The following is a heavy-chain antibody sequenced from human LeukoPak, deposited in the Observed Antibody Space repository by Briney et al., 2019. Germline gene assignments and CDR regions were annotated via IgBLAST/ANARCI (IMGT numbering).Heavy chain of an antibody. D-gene: IGHD3-10*01. Sequence: SETLSLTCAVYGGSFSGYYWSWIRQPPGKGLEWIGEINHSGSTNYNPSLKSRVTISVDTSKNQFSLKLSSVTAADTAVYYCAREGLNMVRGIIPKEAWGWFDPWGQGTLVTVSS. J-gene: IGHJ5*02. V-gene: IGHV4-34*01. CDR1: GGSFSGYY. CDR2: INHSGST. CDR3: AREGLNMVRGIIPKEAWGWFDP.